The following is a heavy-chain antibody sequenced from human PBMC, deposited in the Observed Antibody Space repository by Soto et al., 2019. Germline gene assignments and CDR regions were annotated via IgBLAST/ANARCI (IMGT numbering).Heavy chain of an antibody. CDR3: ARQISDGYNSTDFDY. Sequence: SETLSLTCTVSGDSMSPFYWNWIRQSQGKGLEWIGYIYYSGNTNYNPSLKSRVAISVDTSKNQFSLKLSSVTAADTAVYYCARQISDGYNSTDFDYWGQGTLVTVSS. V-gene: IGHV4-59*08. D-gene: IGHD5-12*01. CDR1: GDSMSPFY. CDR2: IYYSGNT. J-gene: IGHJ4*02.